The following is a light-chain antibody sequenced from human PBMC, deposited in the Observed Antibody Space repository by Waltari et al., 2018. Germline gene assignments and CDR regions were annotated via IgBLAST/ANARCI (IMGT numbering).Light chain of an antibody. CDR2: EVS. J-gene: IGLJ2*01. CDR1: SSDVGTYNF. Sequence: QSALTQPASVSGSPGQSITIPCTGTSSDVGTYNFVSWYQQHPGKAPKFMIYEVSKRPSGVSNRFSGSKSGNTASLTISGLQAEDEADYYCCSYAGSSSFVVFGGGTKLTVL. V-gene: IGLV2-23*02. CDR3: CSYAGSSSFVV.